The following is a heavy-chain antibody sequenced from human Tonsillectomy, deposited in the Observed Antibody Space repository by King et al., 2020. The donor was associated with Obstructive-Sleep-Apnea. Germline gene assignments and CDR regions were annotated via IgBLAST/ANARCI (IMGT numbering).Heavy chain of an antibody. J-gene: IGHJ6*02. CDR3: TTDGGFNGLLWFGEETYYYYGMDV. D-gene: IGHD3-10*01. CDR1: GFTFSNAW. V-gene: IGHV3-15*01. CDR2: IKSKTDGGTT. Sequence: VQLVESGGGLVKPGGSLRLSCAASGFTFSNAWMSWVRQAPGKGLEWVGRIKSKTDGGTTDYAAPVKGRFTTSRDDSKNTLYLQMNSLKTEDTAVYYCTTDGGFNGLLWFGEETYYYYGMDVWGQGTTVTVSS.